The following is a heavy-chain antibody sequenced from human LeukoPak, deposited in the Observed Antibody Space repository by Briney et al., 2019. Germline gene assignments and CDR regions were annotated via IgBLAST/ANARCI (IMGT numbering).Heavy chain of an antibody. D-gene: IGHD5-12*01. CDR3: ARCVGKSGYSLGYYYYYYMDV. V-gene: IGHV1-46*01. J-gene: IGHJ6*03. Sequence: ASVKVSCKASGYTFTSHFMHWVRQAPGQGLEWMGIINPSGGSTSYAQKFQGRVTMTRDTSTSTVYMELSSLRSEDTAVYYCARCVGKSGYSLGYYYYYYMDVWGKGTTVTVSS. CDR1: GYTFTSHF. CDR2: INPSGGST.